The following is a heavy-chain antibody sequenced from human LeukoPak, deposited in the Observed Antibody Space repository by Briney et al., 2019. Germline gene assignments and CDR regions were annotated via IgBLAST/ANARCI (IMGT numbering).Heavy chain of an antibody. CDR1: GDSISGFY. V-gene: IGHV4-4*07. Sequence: MPSETLSLTCTVSGDSISGFYWSWIRQAAGKGLEWIGHIYTSGSTNYNPSLKSRVTMSVDMSKNQFSLKLRSVTAADTAVYYCARDVVAARGSFDYWGQGTLVTVSS. CDR3: ARDVVAARGSFDY. CDR2: IYTSGST. J-gene: IGHJ4*02. D-gene: IGHD2-2*01.